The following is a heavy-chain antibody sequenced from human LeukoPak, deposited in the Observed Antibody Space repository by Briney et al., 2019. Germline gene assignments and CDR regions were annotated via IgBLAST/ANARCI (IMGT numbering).Heavy chain of an antibody. V-gene: IGHV3-30*02. D-gene: IGHD6-19*01. Sequence: GGSLRLSCVASGFSFSHYPMHWVRQAPAKGLEWVAVIWDDGSYKDYGDSVKGRFTISRDNSKNTLYLDMISLRAEDTAVYFCAGRFSSGEGYWGQGTHVTASS. CDR2: IWDDGSYK. CDR3: AGRFSSGEGY. CDR1: GFSFSHYP. J-gene: IGHJ4*02.